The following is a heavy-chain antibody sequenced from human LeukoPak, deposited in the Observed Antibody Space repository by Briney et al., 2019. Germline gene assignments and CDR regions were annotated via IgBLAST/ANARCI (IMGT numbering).Heavy chain of an antibody. CDR1: GFTFSGNW. CDR2: IDRDGTST. D-gene: IGHD6-13*01. J-gene: IGHJ4*02. CDR3: ARESSSWPQPFDY. V-gene: IGHV3-74*01. Sequence: QPGGSLKLSCAASGFTFSGNWMHWVRQAPGKGLVWVARIDRDGTSTGYADSVKGRFTIPRDNAENTLFLQMNSLRAEDTAVYYCARESSSWPQPFDYWGQGTLVTVSS.